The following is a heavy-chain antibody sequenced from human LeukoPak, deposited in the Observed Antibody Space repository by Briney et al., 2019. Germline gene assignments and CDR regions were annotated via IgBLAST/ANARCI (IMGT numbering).Heavy chain of an antibody. CDR1: GFTVSSNY. CDR3: AAKTVNMVRGVMS. D-gene: IGHD3-10*01. J-gene: IGHJ4*02. V-gene: IGHV3-53*01. Sequence: PGGPLRLSCAASGFTVSSNYMSWVRQAPGKGLEWVSVIYSGGSTYYADSVKGRFTISRDNSKNTLYLQMNSLRAEDTAVYYCAAKTVNMVRGVMSWGQGTLVTVSS. CDR2: IYSGGST.